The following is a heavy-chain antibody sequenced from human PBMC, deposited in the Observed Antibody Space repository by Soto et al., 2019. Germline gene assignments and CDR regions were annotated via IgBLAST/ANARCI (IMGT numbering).Heavy chain of an antibody. D-gene: IGHD3-3*01. CDR2: ISGSGGST. J-gene: IGHJ6*02. CDR3: ATLATENYYDFWSGYYTEGMDV. Sequence: GGSLRLSCAASGFTFSSYALSWVRQAPGKGLEWVSDISGSGGSTYYADSVKGRFTISRDNSKNTLYLQMNSLRAEDTAVYYCATLATENYYDFWSGYYTEGMDVWGQGTTVTVSS. V-gene: IGHV3-23*01. CDR1: GFTFSSYA.